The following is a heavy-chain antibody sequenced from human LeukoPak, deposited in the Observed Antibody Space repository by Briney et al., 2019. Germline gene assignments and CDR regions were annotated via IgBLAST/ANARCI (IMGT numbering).Heavy chain of an antibody. CDR1: RGSINDYY. D-gene: IGHD1-26*01. Sequence: SETLSLTCTVSRGSINDYYWGWIRQPPGKGLEWIGYVYYTGSTNYNPSLKSRLTISVDTSKNQYSLKLVSVTAADTAVYYCARGGSFYRGDYCDYWGQGTLVTVTS. V-gene: IGHV4-59*01. J-gene: IGHJ4*02. CDR3: ARGGSFYRGDYCDY. CDR2: VYYTGST.